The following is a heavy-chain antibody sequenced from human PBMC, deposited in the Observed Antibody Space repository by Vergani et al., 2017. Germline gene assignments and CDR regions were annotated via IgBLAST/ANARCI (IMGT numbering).Heavy chain of an antibody. CDR2: INPNSGGT. D-gene: IGHD2-15*01. CDR1: GYTFTDYY. CDR3: ARDVLVVVVAATPWGYFQH. Sequence: QVQLVQSGAEVKKPGASVKVSCKASGYTFTDYYMHWVRQAPGQGLEWMGWINPNSGGTNYAHKFQGRVTMTRDTSITTAYMELSRLRSDDTAVYYCARDVLVVVVAATPWGYFQHWGQGTLVTVSS. V-gene: IGHV1-2*02. J-gene: IGHJ1*01.